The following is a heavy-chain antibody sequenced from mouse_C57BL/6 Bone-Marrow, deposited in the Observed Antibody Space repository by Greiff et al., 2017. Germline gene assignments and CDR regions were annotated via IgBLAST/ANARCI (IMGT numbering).Heavy chain of an antibody. D-gene: IGHD1-1*01. V-gene: IGHV5-9*01. Sequence: EVQVVESGGGLVKPGGSLKLSCAASGFTFSSYTMSWVRQTPEKRLEWVATISGGGGNNYYPDCVKGRFTISRANAKNTLYLQMSSLRSEDTALYYCASLTITTVGRGVYARDYWGQGTSVTVSS. CDR1: GFTFSSYT. J-gene: IGHJ4*01. CDR3: ASLTITTVGRGVYARDY. CDR2: ISGGGGNN.